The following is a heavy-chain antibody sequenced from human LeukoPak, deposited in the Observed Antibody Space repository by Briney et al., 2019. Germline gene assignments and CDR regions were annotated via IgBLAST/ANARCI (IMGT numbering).Heavy chain of an antibody. CDR2: IKQDGSEK. CDR3: ARGQPPSYYDMDV. CDR1: GFTFSAYW. J-gene: IGHJ6*02. D-gene: IGHD6-13*01. Sequence: GGSLRLSCAASGFTFSAYWMSWVRQAPGKGLEWVANIKQDGSEKYYVDSVKGRFTISRDNAKNSLYLQMNSLRAEDTAVYYCARGQPPSYYDMDVWGQGTTVTVSS. V-gene: IGHV3-7*02.